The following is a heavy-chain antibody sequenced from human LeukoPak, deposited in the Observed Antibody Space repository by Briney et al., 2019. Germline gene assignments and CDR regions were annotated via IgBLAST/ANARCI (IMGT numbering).Heavy chain of an antibody. CDR3: ARGIGTSYDSSRDAFDI. CDR2: IHSPGTN. J-gene: IGHJ3*02. Sequence: PSQTLSLTCTVSAGSINSGDYYWSWIRQPAGEGLEWIGRIHSPGTNYNYNPSAKSRVTISIDTSKNQFSLKLTSVTAADTAVYYCARGIGTSYDSSRDAFDIWGQGTMVTVSS. D-gene: IGHD3-22*01. V-gene: IGHV4-61*02. CDR1: AGSINSGDYY.